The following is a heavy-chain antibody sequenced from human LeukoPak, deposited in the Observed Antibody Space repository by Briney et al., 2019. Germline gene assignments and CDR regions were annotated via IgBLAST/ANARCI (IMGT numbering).Heavy chain of an antibody. J-gene: IGHJ4*02. Sequence: QPGRSLRLSCAASGFTFSSYAMHWVRQAPGKGLEWVAVISYDGSNKYYADSVKGRFTISRDNSKNTLYLQMNSLRAEDTAVYYCAKDPAPIAVAGPFDYWGQGTLVTVSS. CDR2: ISYDGSNK. CDR1: GFTFSSYA. CDR3: AKDPAPIAVAGPFDY. D-gene: IGHD6-19*01. V-gene: IGHV3-30-3*01.